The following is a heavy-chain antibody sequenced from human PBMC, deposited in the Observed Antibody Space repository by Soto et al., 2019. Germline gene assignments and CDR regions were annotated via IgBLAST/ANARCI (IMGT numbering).Heavy chain of an antibody. CDR1: GFTFSSYG. Sequence: QVQLVESGGGVVQPGRSLRLSCAASGFTFSSYGMHWVRQAPGKGLEWVAVIWYDGSNKYYADSVKGRFTISRDNSKNTLDLQMNSLRAEDTAVYYCARDDWCGESRYYYGMDVWGQGTTVTVSS. CDR2: IWYDGSNK. CDR3: ARDDWCGESRYYYGMDV. J-gene: IGHJ6*02. D-gene: IGHD3-10*01. V-gene: IGHV3-33*01.